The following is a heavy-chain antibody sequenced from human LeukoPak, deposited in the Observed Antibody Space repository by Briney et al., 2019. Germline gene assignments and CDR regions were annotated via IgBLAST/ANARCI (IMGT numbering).Heavy chain of an antibody. D-gene: IGHD3-9*01. Sequence: GESLKISCKGSGYSFTSYWIGWVRQMPGKGLEWMGIIYPGDSDTRYSPSFQGQVTISADKSISTAYLQWSSLKASDTAMYYCARTYYDILTGLIGAFDIWGQGTMVTVSS. V-gene: IGHV5-51*01. CDR1: GYSFTSYW. CDR2: IYPGDSDT. CDR3: ARTYYDILTGLIGAFDI. J-gene: IGHJ3*02.